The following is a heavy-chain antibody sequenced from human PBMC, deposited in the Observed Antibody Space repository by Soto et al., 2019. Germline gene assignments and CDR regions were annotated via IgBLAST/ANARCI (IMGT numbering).Heavy chain of an antibody. CDR2: IIPIFGTA. Sequence: GASVKVSCKASGGTFSSYAISWLRQAPGQGLEWMGGIIPIFGTADYAQKFQGRVTITADESTSTAYMELSSLRSEDTAVYYCASVSDRVLLWFGESVYYGMDVWGQGTTVTVSS. CDR3: ASVSDRVLLWFGESVYYGMDV. V-gene: IGHV1-69*01. D-gene: IGHD3-10*01. J-gene: IGHJ6*02. CDR1: GGTFSSYA.